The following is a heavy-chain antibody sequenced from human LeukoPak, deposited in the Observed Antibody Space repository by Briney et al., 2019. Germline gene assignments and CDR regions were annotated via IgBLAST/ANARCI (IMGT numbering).Heavy chain of an antibody. J-gene: IGHJ4*02. V-gene: IGHV3-7*01. D-gene: IGHD2-2*01. CDR2: IKQDGGEK. CDR3: ARGLREYCSTTSCSFDY. CDR1: GFTLGSYW. Sequence: GGSLRLSCEASGFTLGSYWMSWVRQAPGKGLEWVANIKQDGGEKYYVDSVKGRFTIFRDNGKNSLYLQMTSLRAEDTAVYYCARGLREYCSTTSCSFDYWGQGTLVTVSS.